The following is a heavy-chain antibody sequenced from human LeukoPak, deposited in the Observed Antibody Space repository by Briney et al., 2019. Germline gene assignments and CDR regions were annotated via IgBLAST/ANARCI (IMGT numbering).Heavy chain of an antibody. J-gene: IGHJ4*02. CDR1: GYTFTGNY. V-gene: IGHV1-2*02. Sequence: WASVTVSCKASGYTFTGNYMHWVRQAPGQGLEWMGLINPNSGGTNYAQKFQGRVTMTRDTSISTAYMELSRLRSDDTAVYYCARDSIELGTRDYRGQGTLVTVSS. CDR3: ARDSIELGTRDY. D-gene: IGHD7-27*01. CDR2: INPNSGGT.